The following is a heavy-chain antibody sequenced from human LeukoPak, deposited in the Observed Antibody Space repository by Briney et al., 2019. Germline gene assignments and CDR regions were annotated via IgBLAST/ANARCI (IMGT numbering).Heavy chain of an antibody. V-gene: IGHV3-33*01. Sequence: GGSLRLSCAASGFIFSTYGMHWVRRAPGKGLEWVAVIWPDGSNKYYADSVKGRFTISRDNSKNTVYLQMNSLRVEDTAMYYCARASGSYDYWGQGTLVTVSS. CDR3: ARASGSYDY. D-gene: IGHD1-26*01. CDR1: GFIFSTYG. CDR2: IWPDGSNK. J-gene: IGHJ4*02.